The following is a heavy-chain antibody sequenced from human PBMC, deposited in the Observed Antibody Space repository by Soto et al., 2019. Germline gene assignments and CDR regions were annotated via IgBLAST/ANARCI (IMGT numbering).Heavy chain of an antibody. CDR2: IDHSGST. V-gene: IGHV4-4*02. CDR1: GGSISSTNW. Sequence: SETLSLTCAVSGGSISSTNWWNWVRQPPGNGLEWIGEIDHSGSTNYNPSLKSRVTMSVDKPKNQFSLKLSSVTAADTAVYYCVRDSGNGWKDYWGQGTLVTVSS. D-gene: IGHD6-19*01. CDR3: VRDSGNGWKDY. J-gene: IGHJ4*02.